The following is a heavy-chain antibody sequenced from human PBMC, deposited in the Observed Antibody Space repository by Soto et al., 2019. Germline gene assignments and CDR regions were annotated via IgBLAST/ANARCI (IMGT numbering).Heavy chain of an antibody. CDR3: ASCISTSCYLRWVSYGVDV. Sequence: GESLKISCAASGFTFSSYAMHWVRQAPGKGLEWVAVISYDGSNKYYADSVKGRFTISRDNSKNTLYLQMNSLRAEDTAVYYCASCISTSCYLRWVSYGVDVWGQGTTVTVS. V-gene: IGHV3-30-3*01. CDR2: ISYDGSNK. D-gene: IGHD2-2*01. J-gene: IGHJ6*02. CDR1: GFTFSSYA.